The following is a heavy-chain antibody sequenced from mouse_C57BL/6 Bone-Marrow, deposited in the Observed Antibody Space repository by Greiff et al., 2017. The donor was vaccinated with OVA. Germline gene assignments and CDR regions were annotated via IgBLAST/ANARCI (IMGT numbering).Heavy chain of an antibody. CDR2: INPNNGGT. J-gene: IGHJ2*01. V-gene: IGHV1-26*01. Sequence: EVQLQQSGPELVKPGASVKISCKASGYTFTDYYMNWVKQSPGKSLEWIGDINPNNGGTSYNQKLKGKATLTVDKSSSTAYMELLSLTSEDSAVDYIARWGGGYFFSYWGQGTTLTVSS. D-gene: IGHD1-1*02. CDR1: GYTFTDYY. CDR3: ARWGGGYFFSY.